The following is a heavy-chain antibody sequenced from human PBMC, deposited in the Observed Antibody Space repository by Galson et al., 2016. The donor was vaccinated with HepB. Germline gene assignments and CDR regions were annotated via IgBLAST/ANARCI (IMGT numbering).Heavy chain of an antibody. V-gene: IGHV3-23*01. CDR2: IDDSGDHI. D-gene: IGHD3-10*01. Sequence: SLRLSCAVSGLMYTHYAMNWVRQAPGKGLEWVSIIDDSGDHIYYAESVKGRFTISRDKATNTLYLQMNSLRAEDTALYYRARDRGYRALDLWGQGTTVTVSS. J-gene: IGHJ3*01. CDR1: GLMYTHYA. CDR3: ARDRGYRALDL.